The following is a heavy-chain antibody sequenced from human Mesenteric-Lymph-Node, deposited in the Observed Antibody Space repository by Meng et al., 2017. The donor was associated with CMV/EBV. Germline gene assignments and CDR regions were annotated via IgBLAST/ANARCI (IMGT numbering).Heavy chain of an antibody. Sequence: SVKVSCKAIGGTFNSYVISWVRQAPGQGLEWMGGTIPVLGPTNYAQKFQGRVTITTDDSRTTAYMELSSLRSEDTAVYYCARGTPVPTIGQYFYYYDMDVWGPGTTVTVSS. CDR3: ARGTPVPTIGQYFYYYDMDV. CDR1: GGTFNSYV. D-gene: IGHD4-11*01. J-gene: IGHJ6*01. CDR2: TIPVLGPT. V-gene: IGHV1-69*05.